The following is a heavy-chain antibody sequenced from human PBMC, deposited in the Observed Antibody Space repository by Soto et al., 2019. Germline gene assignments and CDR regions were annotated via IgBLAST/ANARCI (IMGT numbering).Heavy chain of an antibody. CDR3: ARAASRITFGGVIVY. CDR2: IIPIFGTA. CDR1: GGTFSSYA. V-gene: IGHV1-69*13. J-gene: IGHJ4*02. D-gene: IGHD3-16*02. Sequence: SVKVSCKASGGTFSSYAISWVRQAPGQGLEWMGGIIPIFGTANYAQKFQGRVTITADESTSTAYMELSSRRSEDTGVYYCARAASRITFGGVIVYWGQGTLVTVSS.